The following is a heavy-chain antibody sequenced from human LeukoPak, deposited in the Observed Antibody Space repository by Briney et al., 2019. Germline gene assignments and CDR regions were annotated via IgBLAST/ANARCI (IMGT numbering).Heavy chain of an antibody. J-gene: IGHJ3*02. Sequence: SETLSLTCTVSGYSISSDYYWGWIRQPPGKGLEWIGSIYHSGSTYYNPSLKSRVTISVDTSKNQFSLKLSSVTAADTAVYYCARDKESRMIVNAFDIWGQGTMVTVSS. V-gene: IGHV4-38-2*02. CDR1: GYSISSDYY. CDR3: ARDKESRMIVNAFDI. D-gene: IGHD3-22*01. CDR2: IYHSGST.